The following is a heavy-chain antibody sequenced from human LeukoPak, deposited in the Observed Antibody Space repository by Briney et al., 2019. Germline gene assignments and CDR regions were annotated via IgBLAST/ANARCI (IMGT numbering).Heavy chain of an antibody. V-gene: IGHV4-59*08. CDR2: IYYSGST. D-gene: IGHD1-26*01. J-gene: IGHJ4*02. CDR3: ARYASGSYFDY. CDR1: GGSISSYY. Sequence: SETLSLTCTVSGGSISSYYWSWIRQPPGKGLEWIGYIYYSGSTKYNPSLKSRVTISVDTSKNQFSLKLSSVTAADTAVYYCARYASGSYFDYWGQGTLVTVSS.